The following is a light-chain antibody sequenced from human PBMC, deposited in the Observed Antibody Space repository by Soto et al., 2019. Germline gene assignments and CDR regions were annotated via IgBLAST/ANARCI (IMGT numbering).Light chain of an antibody. V-gene: IGKV3-11*01. J-gene: IGKJ2*01. CDR1: QSVSSY. CDR2: DAS. Sequence: EIVLTQSPATLSLSPGERATLSCRASQSVSSYLAWYQQKPGQAPRLFIYDASNRATGIPTRFSGSGSGTDFTLTISSLEPEDFAVYYCQQRSYWPPYTFGQGTKLEIK. CDR3: QQRSYWPPYT.